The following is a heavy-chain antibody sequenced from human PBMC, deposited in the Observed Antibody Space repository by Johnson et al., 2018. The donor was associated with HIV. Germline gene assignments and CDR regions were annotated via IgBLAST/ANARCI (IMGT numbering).Heavy chain of an antibody. CDR3: AKAREYDSTGHDAFDI. Sequence: VQLVESGGGLVQPGGSLRLSCASGFTVSTNYMSWVRQAPGKGLEWVSVIYSGGSTYYADSVKGRFTISSDNSKNTLYLQMNSLRAEDTAVYYCAKAREYDSTGHDAFDIWGQGTMVTVSS. CDR1: GFTVSTNY. J-gene: IGHJ3*02. V-gene: IGHV3-66*02. D-gene: IGHD3-22*01. CDR2: IYSGGST.